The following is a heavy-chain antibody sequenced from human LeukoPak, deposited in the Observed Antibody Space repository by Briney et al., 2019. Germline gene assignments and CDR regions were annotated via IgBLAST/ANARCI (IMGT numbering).Heavy chain of an antibody. CDR2: ISYDGSNK. Sequence: PGGSLRLSCAASGFTVSSNYMSWVRQAPGKGLEWVAVISYDGSNKYYADSVKGRFTISRDNSKNTLYLQMNSLRAEDTAVYYCARDLPGCSFYDILTGYNWLSVSVANNCAFDIWGQGTMVTVSS. CDR1: GFTVSSNY. V-gene: IGHV3-30*03. D-gene: IGHD3-9*01. J-gene: IGHJ3*02. CDR3: ARDLPGCSFYDILTGYNWLSVSVANNCAFDI.